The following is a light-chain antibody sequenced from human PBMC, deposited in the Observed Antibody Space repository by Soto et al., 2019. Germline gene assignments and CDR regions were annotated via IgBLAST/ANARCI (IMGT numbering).Light chain of an antibody. CDR1: SSDVGGYNY. J-gene: IGLJ1*01. V-gene: IGLV2-14*01. CDR2: DVS. CDR3: RSFADSSVRDYV. Sequence: QSALTQPASVSGSPGQSITISCTGTSSDVGGYNYVSWYQQHPGKAPKLMIYDVSSRPSGVSSRFSGSKSGNTASLTISGLQADDEADYYCRSFADSSVRDYVFGGGTKLTVL.